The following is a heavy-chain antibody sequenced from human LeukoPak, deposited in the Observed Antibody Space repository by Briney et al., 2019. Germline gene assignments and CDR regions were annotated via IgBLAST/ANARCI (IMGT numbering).Heavy chain of an antibody. CDR1: GGSFSGYY. CDR2: INHSGST. D-gene: IGHD3-3*01. V-gene: IGHV4-34*01. J-gene: IGHJ6*02. Sequence: SETLSLTCAVYGGSFSGYYWSWIRQPPGKGLEWIGEINHSGSTNYNPSLKSRVTISVDTSKNQFSLKLSSVTAADTAVYYCARGSSDFWSPACYYGMDVWGQGTTVTVSS. CDR3: ARGSSDFWSPACYYGMDV.